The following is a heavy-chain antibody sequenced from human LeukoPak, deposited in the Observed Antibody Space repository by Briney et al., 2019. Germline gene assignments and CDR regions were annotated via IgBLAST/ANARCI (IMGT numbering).Heavy chain of an antibody. CDR1: GGSISSSSYY. J-gene: IGHJ2*01. Sequence: SETLSLTCTVSGGSISSSSYYWGWIRQPPGKGLEWIGSIYYSGSTYYNPSLKSRVTISVDTSKNQFSLKLSSVTAADTAVYYCAVGDSSGYYNWYFDLWGRGTLVTVSS. CDR3: AVGDSSGYYNWYFDL. CDR2: IYYSGST. D-gene: IGHD3-22*01. V-gene: IGHV4-39*07.